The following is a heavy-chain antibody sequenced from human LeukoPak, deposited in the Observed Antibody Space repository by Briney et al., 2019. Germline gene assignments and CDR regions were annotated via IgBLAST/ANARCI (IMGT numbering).Heavy chain of an antibody. D-gene: IGHD3-3*01. CDR1: GGSVSSGSYY. V-gene: IGHV4-61*01. CDR3: ARDDPNYDFWSGYYFLSS. J-gene: IGHJ5*02. CDR2: IYYSGST. Sequence: SETLSLTCTVSGGSVSSGSYYWSWIRQPPGKGLEWIGYIYYSGSTNYNPSLKSRVTISVDTSKNQFSLKLSSVTAADTAVYYCARDDPNYDFWSGYYFLSSWGQGTLVTVSS.